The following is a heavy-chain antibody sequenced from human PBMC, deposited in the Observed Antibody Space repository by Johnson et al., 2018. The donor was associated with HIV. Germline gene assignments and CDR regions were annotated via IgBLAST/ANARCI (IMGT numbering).Heavy chain of an antibody. Sequence: VQLVESGGGVVRPGGSLRLSCAASGFTFDDYAMSWVRQTPGKGLEWVSGINWNGGSTYYADSVKGRFTISRDNVQNSLSLQMNSLRPEDTAVYYCARGRFPEYIDIASGAFDIWGQGTMVTVSS. CDR2: INWNGGST. CDR1: GFTFDDYA. J-gene: IGHJ3*02. V-gene: IGHV3-20*04. CDR3: ARGRFPEYIDIASGAFDI. D-gene: IGHD5-12*01.